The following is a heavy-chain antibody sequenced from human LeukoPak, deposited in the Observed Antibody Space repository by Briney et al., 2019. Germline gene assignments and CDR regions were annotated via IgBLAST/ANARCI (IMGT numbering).Heavy chain of an antibody. CDR3: AGAGGNRSDY. V-gene: IGHV4-4*02. J-gene: IGHJ4*02. D-gene: IGHD1-14*01. Sequence: PSETLSLTCAVSGGSIRSSNWWSWVRQPPGKGLEWIGEIYQSGNTNYNPSLKSRVTISVDTSKNQFSLKLSSVTAADTAVYYCAGAGGNRSDYWGQGTLVTVSS. CDR1: GGSIRSSNW. CDR2: IYQSGNT.